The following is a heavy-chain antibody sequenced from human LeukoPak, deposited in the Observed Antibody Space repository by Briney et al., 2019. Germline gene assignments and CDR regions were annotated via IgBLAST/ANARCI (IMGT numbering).Heavy chain of an antibody. J-gene: IGHJ4*02. CDR3: AKDRDSSSWRRKEHFDY. D-gene: IGHD6-13*01. CDR2: ISGSGGST. CDR1: GFTFSSYG. V-gene: IGHV3-23*01. Sequence: SGGSLRLSCAASGFTFSSYGMHWVRQAPGKGLEWVSAISGSGGSTYYADSVKGRFTISRDNSKNTLYLQMNSLRAEDTAVYYCAKDRDSSSWRRKEHFDYWGQGTLVTVSS.